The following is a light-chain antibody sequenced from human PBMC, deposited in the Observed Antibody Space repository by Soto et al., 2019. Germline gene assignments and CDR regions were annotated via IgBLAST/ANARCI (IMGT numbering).Light chain of an antibody. Sequence: QSVLTQPPSASGTPGQRVTISCSGSSSNIGSNYVYWYQQLPRTAPKLLIYSNNQRPSGVPDRFSGSKSGTSASLAISGLLSEDEADYYCGAWDDSLSGPWVFGGGTKLTVL. CDR2: SNN. V-gene: IGLV1-47*02. CDR1: SSNIGSNY. CDR3: GAWDDSLSGPWV. J-gene: IGLJ3*02.